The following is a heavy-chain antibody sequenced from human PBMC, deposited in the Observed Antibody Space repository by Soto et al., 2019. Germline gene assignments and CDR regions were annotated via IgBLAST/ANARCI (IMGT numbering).Heavy chain of an antibody. CDR1: GGSVSSGDYF. Sequence: XETLSLTCTVSGGSVSSGDYFWSWLRQSPGKRLEWIAYIYYSGSTNYNPSLKSRATISVDTSKGQVSLTLTSMTAADAALYYCARSPNYYYYGFDVWGQGTAVTVSS. CDR3: ARSPNYYYYGFDV. V-gene: IGHV4-61*08. CDR2: IYYSGST. J-gene: IGHJ6*02. D-gene: IGHD3-10*01.